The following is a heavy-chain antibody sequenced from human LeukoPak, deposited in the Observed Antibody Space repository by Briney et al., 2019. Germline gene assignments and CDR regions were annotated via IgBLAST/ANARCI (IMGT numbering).Heavy chain of an antibody. Sequence: ASVKVSCKASGYTFTSYAMHWVRQAPGQRLEWMGWINAGNGNTKYSQKFQGRVTITRDTSASTAYMELSSLRSEDTAVYYCTTSSMVRGVIYFDYWGQGTLVTASS. CDR3: TTSSMVRGVIYFDY. V-gene: IGHV1-3*01. J-gene: IGHJ4*02. CDR1: GYTFTSYA. D-gene: IGHD3-10*01. CDR2: INAGNGNT.